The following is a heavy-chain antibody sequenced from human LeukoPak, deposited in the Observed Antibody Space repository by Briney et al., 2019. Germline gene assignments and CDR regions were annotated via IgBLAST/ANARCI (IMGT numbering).Heavy chain of an antibody. CDR3: ARQIDYGFGN. D-gene: IGHD4-17*01. CDR1: GFTFSGYW. CDR2: IISDGSST. Sequence: PGGSLRLSCAASGFTFSGYWVHWVRQAPGKGLVWVSRIISDGSSTYYADSVKGRFTISRDNAKNTLYLQMNSLRAEDTAVYYCARQIDYGFGNWGQGTLVTVSS. V-gene: IGHV3-74*01. J-gene: IGHJ4*02.